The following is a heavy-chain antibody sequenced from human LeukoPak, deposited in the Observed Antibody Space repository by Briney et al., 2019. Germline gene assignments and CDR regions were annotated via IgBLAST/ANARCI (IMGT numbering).Heavy chain of an antibody. CDR1: GLTFSDYG. J-gene: IGHJ4*02. CDR3: AKSHGSGKPRHFDY. Sequence: GGSLRLSCAASGLTFSDYGMHWVRQAPGKGLEWVAFIQYDGNNKYYADSVKGRFTISRDNSKNTLYLQMDSLRVEDTAVYYCAKSHGSGKPRHFDYWGQGTLVTVSS. CDR2: IQYDGNNK. D-gene: IGHD3-10*01. V-gene: IGHV3-30*02.